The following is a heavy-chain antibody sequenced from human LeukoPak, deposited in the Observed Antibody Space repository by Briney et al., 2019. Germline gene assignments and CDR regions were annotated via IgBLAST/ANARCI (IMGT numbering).Heavy chain of an antibody. J-gene: IGHJ4*02. Sequence: GRSLRLSCAASGFTFSSYGMHWVRQAPGKGLEWVAVIWYDGSNKYYADSVKGRFTISRDNSKNTLYLQMNSLRAEDTAVYYCARSSIAARPHYYFDYLGQGTLVTVSS. CDR2: IWYDGSNK. CDR3: ARSSIAARPHYYFDY. CDR1: GFTFSSYG. V-gene: IGHV3-33*01. D-gene: IGHD6-6*01.